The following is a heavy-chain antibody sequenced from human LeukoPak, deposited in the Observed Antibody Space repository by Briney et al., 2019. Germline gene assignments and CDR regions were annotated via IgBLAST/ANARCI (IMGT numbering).Heavy chain of an antibody. V-gene: IGHV3-23*01. CDR2: MTSSGGGT. CDR3: AKAHYFGSGSFDH. J-gene: IGHJ4*02. D-gene: IGHD3-10*01. CDR1: GFTFSSYA. Sequence: GGSLRLSCAASGFTFSSYAMNWVRQAPGKGLERVSVMTSSGGGTDYADSVKGRFTISRDNFKNTLYLQMNSLRAEDTAVYYCAKAHYFGSGSFDHWGQGTLVTVSP.